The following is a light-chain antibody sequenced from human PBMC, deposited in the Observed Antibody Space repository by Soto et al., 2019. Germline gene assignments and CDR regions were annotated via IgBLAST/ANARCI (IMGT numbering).Light chain of an antibody. J-gene: IGLJ2*01. CDR1: SSNIGSNP. CDR2: SNK. V-gene: IGLV1-44*01. CDR3: ASWDDSLNGVV. Sequence: QSVLTQPTSASGTPGQRVTSSCSGSSSNIGSNPVNWYQQLPGTAPKLLIYSNKQRPSGVPDRFSGSKYGTSASLASSGLQSEDEADYYCASWDDSLNGVVFGGGTKLPVL.